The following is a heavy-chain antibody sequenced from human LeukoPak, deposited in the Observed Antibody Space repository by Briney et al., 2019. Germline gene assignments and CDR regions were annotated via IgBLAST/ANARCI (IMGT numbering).Heavy chain of an antibody. CDR3: AIRGAWGSEGRGFDY. Sequence: PSETLSLTCTVSGGSISNGSYYWSWIPQPAGKGLEWIGHIYTSGSTNYNPSLKSRVTISVATSKNQFFLKHTSVVAADTALYLCAIRGAWGSEGRGFDYWGQGALVTVSS. V-gene: IGHV4-61*09. CDR2: IYTSGST. D-gene: IGHD1-26*01. J-gene: IGHJ4*02. CDR1: GGSISNGSYY.